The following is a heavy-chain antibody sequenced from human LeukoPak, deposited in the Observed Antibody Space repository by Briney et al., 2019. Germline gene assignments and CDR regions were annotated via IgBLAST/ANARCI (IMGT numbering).Heavy chain of an antibody. D-gene: IGHD2-2*01. CDR1: GFTFSSYG. CDR2: IRYDGSNK. V-gene: IGHV3-30*02. Sequence: PGGSLRLSCAASGFTFSSYGMHWVRQAPGKGLEWVAFIRYDGSNKYYADSVKGRFTISRDNSKNTLYLQMNSLRAEDTAVYYCAKGEDCSSTSCYRIPFDYWGQGTLVTVSP. CDR3: AKGEDCSSTSCYRIPFDY. J-gene: IGHJ4*02.